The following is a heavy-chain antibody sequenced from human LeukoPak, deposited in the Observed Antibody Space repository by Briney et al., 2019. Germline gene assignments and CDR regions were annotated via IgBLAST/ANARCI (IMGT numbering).Heavy chain of an antibody. Sequence: ASVKVSCKASGYTFTSYDINWVRQATGQGLEWMGWMNPNSGNTGCAQKFQGRVTMTRNTSISTAYMELSSLRSEDTAVYYCARGEATIPYYYYYYGMDVWGQGTTVTVSS. D-gene: IGHD5-12*01. CDR1: GYTFTSYD. CDR3: ARGEATIPYYYYYYGMDV. V-gene: IGHV1-8*01. J-gene: IGHJ6*02. CDR2: MNPNSGNT.